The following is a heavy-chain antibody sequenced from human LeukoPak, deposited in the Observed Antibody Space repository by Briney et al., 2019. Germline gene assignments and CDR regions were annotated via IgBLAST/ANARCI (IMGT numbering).Heavy chain of an antibody. CDR1: GFTFSSYA. J-gene: IGHJ4*02. CDR3: ARDLLYVTGPGY. CDR2: ISDSGGST. V-gene: IGHV3-23*01. D-gene: IGHD2-21*02. Sequence: GGSLRLSCAASGFTFSSYAMSWVRQAPGKGLEWVSAISDSGGSTYYADSVKGRFTISRDNSKNTLYLQMNSLRAEDTAVYYCARDLLYVTGPGYWGQGTLVTVSS.